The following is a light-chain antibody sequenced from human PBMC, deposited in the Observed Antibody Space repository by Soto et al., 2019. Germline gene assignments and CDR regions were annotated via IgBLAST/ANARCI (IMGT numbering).Light chain of an antibody. V-gene: IGKV3-15*01. CDR3: QQDNNWPRT. J-gene: IGKJ1*01. CDR2: GAS. Sequence: EIGLTQPPSTLSFSALEIATPSFRASQSVVSNLAWYQQKPGQAPRLLIYGASTRATGIPARFSGSGSGTEFTLTISSLQSEDFAVYYCQQDNNWPRTLGQGTKVEIK. CDR1: QSVVSN.